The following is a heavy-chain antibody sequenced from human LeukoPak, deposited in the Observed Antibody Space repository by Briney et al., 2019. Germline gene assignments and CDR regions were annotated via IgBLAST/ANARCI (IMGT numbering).Heavy chain of an antibody. J-gene: IGHJ4*02. CDR1: GFTFNVYA. CDR3: ARARSLRVAVTNYHFAY. Sequence: GGSLRLSCAASGFTFNVYAMNWVRQAPGKGLEWVSAITGDGDYTYYADSVKGRSTISRDNTKNTLYLRMNSLRAEDTAVYYCARARSLRVAVTNYHFAYWGQGTLVTVSS. CDR2: ITGDGDYT. D-gene: IGHD4-17*01. V-gene: IGHV3-23*01.